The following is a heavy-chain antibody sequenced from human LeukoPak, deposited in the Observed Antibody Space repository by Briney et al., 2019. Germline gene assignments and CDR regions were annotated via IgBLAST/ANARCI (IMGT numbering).Heavy chain of an antibody. CDR1: GFTFSSYA. CDR3: ARDHGYFDY. V-gene: IGHV3-30-3*01. Sequence: GGSLRLSCAASGFTFSSYAMHWVRQAPGKGLEWVAVISYDGSNKYYADSVKGRFTISRDNSKNTLYLQMNSLGAEGTAVYYCARDHGYFDYWGQGTLVTVSS. CDR2: ISYDGSNK. J-gene: IGHJ4*02.